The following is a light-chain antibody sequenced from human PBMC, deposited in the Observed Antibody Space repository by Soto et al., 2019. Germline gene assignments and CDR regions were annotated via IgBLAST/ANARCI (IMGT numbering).Light chain of an antibody. CDR1: SSDVGSYNL. CDR2: EGS. J-gene: IGLJ2*01. Sequence: QSALTQPASVSGSPGQSITISCTGTSSDVGSYNLVSWYQQHPGKAPKVMIYEGSKRPSGVSNRFSGSKSGNTASLTISGLQAEDEADYYCSSYTTTGTLPVVFGGGTKVTVL. CDR3: SSYTTTGTLPVV. V-gene: IGLV2-14*02.